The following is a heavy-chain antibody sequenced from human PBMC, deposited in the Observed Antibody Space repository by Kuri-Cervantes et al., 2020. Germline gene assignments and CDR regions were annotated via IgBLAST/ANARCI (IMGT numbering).Heavy chain of an antibody. J-gene: IGHJ4*02. Sequence: GSLRLSCTVSGGSISGYYWNWIRQPPGKGLEWIGFTYYSGSTDYNPSLKSRVTISVDTSKNQFSLKLSSVTAADTAVYYCARVIRYGDYHSRMYYFDYWGQGTLVTVSS. CDR2: TYYSGST. CDR3: ARVIRYGDYHSRMYYFDY. V-gene: IGHV4-59*12. D-gene: IGHD4-17*01. CDR1: GGSISGYY.